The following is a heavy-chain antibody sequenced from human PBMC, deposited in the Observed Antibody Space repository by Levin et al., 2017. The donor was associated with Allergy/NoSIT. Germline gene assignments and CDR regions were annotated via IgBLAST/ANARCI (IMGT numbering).Heavy chain of an antibody. D-gene: IGHD3-10*01. V-gene: IGHV4-39*07. Sequence: PSETLSLTCTVSGGSISRSSDYWGWIRQPPGKGLEWIASISYNENTYYNPSLTSRVTISLDTSKNQFSLKLSSVTAADTAIYYCARSGVSGKENFDCWGQGTLVTVSS. CDR3: ARSGVSGKENFDC. CDR1: GGSISRSSDY. CDR2: ISYNENT. J-gene: IGHJ4*02.